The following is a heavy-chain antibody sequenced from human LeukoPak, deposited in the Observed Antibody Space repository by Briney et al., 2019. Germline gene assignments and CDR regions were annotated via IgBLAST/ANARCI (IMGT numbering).Heavy chain of an antibody. D-gene: IGHD6-6*01. Sequence: GRSLRLSCAASGFTFSTYTMHWVRQAPGKGLEWVAIISYDGGSTSYADSVKGRFTISRDNSKNTLYLQMSSLRTEDTAVYYCAKIEGSSSYYFDYWGQGTLVTVSS. CDR3: AKIEGSSSYYFDY. V-gene: IGHV3-30*18. CDR2: ISYDGGST. J-gene: IGHJ4*02. CDR1: GFTFSTYT.